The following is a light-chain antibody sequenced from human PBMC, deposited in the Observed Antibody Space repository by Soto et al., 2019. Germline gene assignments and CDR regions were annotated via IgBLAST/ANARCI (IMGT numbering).Light chain of an antibody. J-gene: IGKJ2*01. CDR3: QQFGSSLYT. Sequence: EIVLTQSPGTLSLSPGERATLSCRASQSVSSSYLAWYQQKPGQAPRLLIHDASSRATGIPDRFSGSGSGTDFTLTISRLEPEDFAVYYWQQFGSSLYTFGQGTKLEIK. CDR1: QSVSSSY. CDR2: DAS. V-gene: IGKV3-20*01.